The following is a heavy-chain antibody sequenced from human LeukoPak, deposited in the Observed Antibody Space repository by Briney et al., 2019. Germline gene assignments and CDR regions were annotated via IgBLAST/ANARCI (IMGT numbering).Heavy chain of an antibody. CDR1: GFTVSSNY. Sequence: WGSLRLSCAASGFTVSSNYMSWVRQAPGKGLEWVSVIYSGGSTYYADSVKGRFTISRDNSKSTLYIQMNSLRAEDTAVYYCATLTGDVAFDAFDIWGQGTMVTVSS. CDR2: IYSGGST. CDR3: ATLTGDVAFDAFDI. J-gene: IGHJ3*02. V-gene: IGHV3-53*01. D-gene: IGHD7-27*01.